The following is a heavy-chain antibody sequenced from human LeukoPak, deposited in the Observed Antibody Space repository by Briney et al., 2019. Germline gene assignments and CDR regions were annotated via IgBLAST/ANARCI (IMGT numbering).Heavy chain of an antibody. CDR2: ISYDGSNK. J-gene: IGHJ5*02. Sequence: PGGSLRLSCAASGFTFSSYAMSWVRQAPGKGLEWVAVISYDGSNKYYADSVKGRFTISRDNSKNTLYLQMNSLRAEDTAVYYCAREKVGNRRIWAPWGQGTLVTVSS. CDR3: AREKVGNRRIWAP. D-gene: IGHD2-15*01. CDR1: GFTFSSYA. V-gene: IGHV3-30-3*01.